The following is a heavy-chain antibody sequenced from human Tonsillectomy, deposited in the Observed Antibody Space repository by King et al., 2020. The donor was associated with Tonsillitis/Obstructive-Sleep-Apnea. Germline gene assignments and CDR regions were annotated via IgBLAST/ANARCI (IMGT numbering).Heavy chain of an antibody. J-gene: IGHJ6*03. CDR1: GFTFRSYT. CDR3: AREFRANYDFWSGDYDDYYYYYMDV. V-gene: IGHV3-48*04. CDR2: ISSSGSTI. Sequence: VQLVESGGGVVQPGRSLRLSCAGSGFTFRSYTMHWVRQAPGKGLEWVSYISSSGSTIHYADSVKGRFAISRDNAKNSLYLEMNSLRAEDTAVYYCAREFRANYDFWSGDYDDYYYYYMDVWGKGTTVTVSS. D-gene: IGHD3-3*01.